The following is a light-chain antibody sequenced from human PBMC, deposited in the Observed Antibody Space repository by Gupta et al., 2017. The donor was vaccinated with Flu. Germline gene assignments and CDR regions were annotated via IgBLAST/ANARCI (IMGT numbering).Light chain of an antibody. J-gene: IGLJ1*01. CDR2: RNN. V-gene: IGLV1-47*01. CDR3: AAWDDNLSTYV. CDR1: SSNIGTVF. Sequence: RVTVSCSGSSSNIGTVFVYWYQHLPGAVPKLLIYRNNQRPSGVPDRFSGSKSGTSASLAISGPRSEDEGDYYCAAWDDNLSTYVFGSGTKVTVL.